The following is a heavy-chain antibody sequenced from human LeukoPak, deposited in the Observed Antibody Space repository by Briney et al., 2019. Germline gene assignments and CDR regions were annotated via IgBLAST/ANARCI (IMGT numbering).Heavy chain of an antibody. J-gene: IGHJ4*02. D-gene: IGHD3-16*01. CDR2: ISSSSSYI. CDR3: ARPLSGGLDY. Sequence: PGGSLGLSCAASGFPFSTYSMHWVRRAPGKGLEWVSSISSSSSYIYYADSVKGRFTISRDNAKNSLYLQMNSLRAEDTAVYYCARPLSGGLDYWGQGTLVTVSS. CDR1: GFPFSTYS. V-gene: IGHV3-21*01.